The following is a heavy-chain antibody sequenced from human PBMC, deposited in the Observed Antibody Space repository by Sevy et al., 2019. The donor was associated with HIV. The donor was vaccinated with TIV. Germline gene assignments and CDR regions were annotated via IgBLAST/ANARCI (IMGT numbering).Heavy chain of an antibody. V-gene: IGHV1-2*02. J-gene: IGHJ4*02. Sequence: ASVKVSCKASGYTFTGYYMHWARQAPGPGLEWMGWINPNSAGTNYAQKFQGRVTMTRDTSISTAYMELSRLRSDDTAVYYCARDNYYDSSGPPDYWGQGTLVTVSS. CDR3: ARDNYYDSSGPPDY. CDR1: GYTFTGYY. CDR2: INPNSAGT. D-gene: IGHD3-22*01.